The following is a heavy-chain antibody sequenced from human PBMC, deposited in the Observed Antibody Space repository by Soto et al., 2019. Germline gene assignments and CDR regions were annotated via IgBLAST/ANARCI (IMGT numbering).Heavy chain of an antibody. J-gene: IGHJ6*02. V-gene: IGHV1-69*02. Sequence: QVQLVQSGAEVKKPGSSVKVSCKASGGTFSSYTISWVRQAPGQGLEWMGRIIPILGIANYAQKFQGRVTITADKSTSTAYMELSSLRSEDTAVYYCARQKWTQLWLSPRDYYYYGMDVWGQGTTVTVSS. D-gene: IGHD5-18*01. CDR1: GGTFSSYT. CDR2: IIPILGIA. CDR3: ARQKWTQLWLSPRDYYYYGMDV.